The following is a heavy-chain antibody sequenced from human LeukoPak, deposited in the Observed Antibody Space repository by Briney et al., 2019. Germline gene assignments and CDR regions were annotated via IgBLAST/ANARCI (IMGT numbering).Heavy chain of an antibody. D-gene: IGHD3-22*01. V-gene: IGHV4-59*01. Sequence: KPSETLSLSCTVSDDSISSYYWSWIRQPPGKGLEWIGYIYSSGSTNYNPSLKSRVTMSVDTSKNQFSLKLNSVTAADTAVYYCARSRDSSGYRNNWFDPWGEGTLVTVSS. CDR3: ARSRDSSGYRNNWFDP. CDR2: IYSSGST. J-gene: IGHJ5*02. CDR1: DDSISSYY.